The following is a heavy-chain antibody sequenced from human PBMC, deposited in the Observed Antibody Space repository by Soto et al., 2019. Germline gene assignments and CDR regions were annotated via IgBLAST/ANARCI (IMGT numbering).Heavy chain of an antibody. V-gene: IGHV4-59*01. CDR1: GGSISSYY. J-gene: IGHJ5*02. CDR3: ARSQTADNWFDP. D-gene: IGHD2-21*02. Sequence: PETLSLTCTVSGGSISSYYWSWIRQPPGKGLEWIGYMYYSGSTTYNPSLKSRVTMSVDTSKNQFSLKLRSVTAADTAVYYCARSQTADNWFDPWGQGTLVTVSS. CDR2: MYYSGST.